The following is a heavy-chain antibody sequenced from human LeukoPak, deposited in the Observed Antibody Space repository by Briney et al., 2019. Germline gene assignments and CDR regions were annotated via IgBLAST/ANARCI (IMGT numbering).Heavy chain of an antibody. J-gene: IGHJ6*03. Sequence: SETLSLTSTVSGGSISDYCWNWNRQPPGKGLEWIGYIYYSGSTTYNPSLKSRVTMSVDTAKNQFSLKLRSVTAADTAVYYCARGDFCSKSNCYLRPMDVWGKGTTVTVSS. V-gene: IGHV4-59*01. D-gene: IGHD3-3*01. CDR1: GGSISDYC. CDR2: IYYSGST. CDR3: ARGDFCSKSNCYLRPMDV.